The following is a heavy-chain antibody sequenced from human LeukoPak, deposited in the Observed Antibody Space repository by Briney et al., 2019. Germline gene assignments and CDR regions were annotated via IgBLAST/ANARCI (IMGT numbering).Heavy chain of an antibody. J-gene: IGHJ4*02. Sequence: KPSETLSLTCTVSGGSISSGGYYWSWIRQHPGKGLEWIGYIYYSGSTYYNPSLKSRVTISVDTSKNQFSLKLSSVTAADTAVYYCARGNLDSSGYYCDWGQGTLVTVSS. CDR2: IYYSGST. CDR3: ARGNLDSSGYYCD. D-gene: IGHD3-22*01. V-gene: IGHV4-31*03. CDR1: GGSISSGGYY.